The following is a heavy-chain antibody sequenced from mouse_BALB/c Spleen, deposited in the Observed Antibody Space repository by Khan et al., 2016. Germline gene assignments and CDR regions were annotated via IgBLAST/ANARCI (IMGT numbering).Heavy chain of an antibody. CDR2: IHYSGST. V-gene: IGHV3-1*02. J-gene: IGHJ3*01. Sequence: EVQLVESGPDLVKPSQSLSLTCTVTGYSITSGYSWHWIRQFPGNKLEWMGYIHYSGSTNYNPSLKSRISITRDTSKNQLFLQLTSVTTEDTVTYYSARGGDGYYRAWFADWGQGTLVTVSA. CDR1: GYSITSGYS. CDR3: ARGGDGYYRAWFAD. D-gene: IGHD2-3*01.